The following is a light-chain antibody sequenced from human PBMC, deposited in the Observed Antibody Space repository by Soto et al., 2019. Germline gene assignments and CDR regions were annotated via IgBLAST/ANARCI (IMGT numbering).Light chain of an antibody. CDR1: QSVYTTY. CDR2: GTS. V-gene: IGKV3-20*01. CDR3: QQYGSAPAT. J-gene: IGKJ2*01. Sequence: EIVLTQSPGTLSLSPGERATLSCRASQSVYTTYLGWYQQKPGQAPRLLIYGTSSRTTGTPDRFSGGGSGTEITLNISRLEPEDCAVYYCQQYGSAPATFGQGTKLEIK.